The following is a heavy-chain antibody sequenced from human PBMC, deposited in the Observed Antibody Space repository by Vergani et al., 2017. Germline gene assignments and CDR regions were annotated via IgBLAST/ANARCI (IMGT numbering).Heavy chain of an antibody. D-gene: IGHD6-6*01. J-gene: IGHJ5*02. CDR3: ARDHSSSDRGWFDP. V-gene: IGHV4-38-2*02. CDR2: IYHSGST. Sequence: QVQLQESGPGLVKPSETLSLTCAVSGYSISSGYYWGWIRQPPGKGLEWIGSIYHSGSTYYNPSLKSRVTMSVDTSKNQFSLKLSSVTAADTAVYYCARDHSSSDRGWFDPWGQGTLVTVSS. CDR1: GYSISSGYY.